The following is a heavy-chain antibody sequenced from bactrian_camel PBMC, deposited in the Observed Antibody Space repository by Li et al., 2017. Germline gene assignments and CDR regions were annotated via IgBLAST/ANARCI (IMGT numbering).Heavy chain of an antibody. J-gene: IGHJ4*01. CDR1: PYSAVSHC. D-gene: IGHD8*01. CDR3: AASIPCLPNWNETRTYNY. V-gene: IGHV3S53*01. Sequence: QLVESGGGSVQAGGSLRLSCVASPYSAVSHCIGWSRQAPPGADREGVAVIMNDGQTTYSDSVKGRFTISQDKANNTVYLHMNSLKPEDTAVYYCAASIPCLPNWNETRTYNYWGQGTQVTVS. CDR2: IMNDGQT.